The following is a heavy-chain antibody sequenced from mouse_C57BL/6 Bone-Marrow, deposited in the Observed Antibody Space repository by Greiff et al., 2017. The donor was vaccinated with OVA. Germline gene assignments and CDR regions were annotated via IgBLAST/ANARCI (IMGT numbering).Heavy chain of an antibody. V-gene: IGHV2-2*01. Sequence: VMLVESGPGLVQPSQSLSITCTVSGFSLTSYGVHWVRQSPGKGLEWLGVIWSGGSTDYNAAFISRLSISKDNSKSQVFFKMNSLQADDTAIYYCARRLWTYYYAMDYWGQGTSVTVSS. CDR3: ARRLWTYYYAMDY. CDR2: IWSGGST. J-gene: IGHJ4*01. D-gene: IGHD1-1*02. CDR1: GFSLTSYG.